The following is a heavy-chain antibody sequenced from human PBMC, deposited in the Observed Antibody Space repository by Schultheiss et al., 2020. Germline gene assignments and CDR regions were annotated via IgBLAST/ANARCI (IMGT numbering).Heavy chain of an antibody. Sequence: SETLSLTCAVYGGSFSGYYWSWIRQPPGKGLEWIGEINHSGSTNYNPSLKSRVTISVDTSKNQFSLKLSSVTAADTAVYYCAKDSRSGAYYYDSSGYHDYWGQGTLVTVSS. CDR1: GGSFSGYY. J-gene: IGHJ4*02. CDR2: INHSGST. V-gene: IGHV4-34*01. CDR3: AKDSRSGAYYYDSSGYHDY. D-gene: IGHD3-22*01.